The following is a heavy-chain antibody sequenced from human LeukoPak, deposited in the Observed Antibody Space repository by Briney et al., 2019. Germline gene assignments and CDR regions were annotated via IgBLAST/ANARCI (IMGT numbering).Heavy chain of an antibody. CDR1: GGSISSYY. V-gene: IGHV4-4*07. J-gene: IGHJ4*02. D-gene: IGHD6-19*01. Sequence: PSETLSLTCTVSGGSISSYYWSWIRQPPGKGLEWIGRIYTSGSTNYNPSLKSRVTMSVDTSKNQFSLKLSSVTAADTAVYYCARSSWESVAGLFDYWGQGTLVTVSS. CDR3: ARSSWESVAGLFDY. CDR2: IYTSGST.